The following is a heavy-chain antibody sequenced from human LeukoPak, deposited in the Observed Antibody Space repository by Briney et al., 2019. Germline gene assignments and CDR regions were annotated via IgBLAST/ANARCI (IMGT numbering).Heavy chain of an antibody. D-gene: IGHD3-22*01. J-gene: IGHJ3*02. CDR1: GFTFDDYA. Sequence: PGRSLRLSCAASGFTFDDYAMHWVRHAPGKGLEWVSGISWNSGSIGYADSVKGRFTISRDNAKNSLYLQMNSLRAEDMALYYCAKDIYYDSSGYRGAFDIWGQGTMVTVSS. CDR3: AKDIYYDSSGYRGAFDI. V-gene: IGHV3-9*03. CDR2: ISWNSGSI.